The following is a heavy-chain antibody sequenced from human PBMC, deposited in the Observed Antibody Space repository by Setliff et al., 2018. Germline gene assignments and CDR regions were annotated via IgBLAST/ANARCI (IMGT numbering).Heavy chain of an antibody. Sequence: KPSETLSLTCAVYSGSFSGYYWSWIRQPPGEGLEWIGEINHSGNTNYNPSLKSRVTISVDTSKNQISLKLSSVTAADTAVYYCARGHPPSDSSGYYYAYWGQGTLVTVSS. CDR3: ARGHPPSDSSGYYYAY. CDR1: SGSFSGYY. CDR2: INHSGNT. V-gene: IGHV4-34*01. D-gene: IGHD3-22*01. J-gene: IGHJ4*02.